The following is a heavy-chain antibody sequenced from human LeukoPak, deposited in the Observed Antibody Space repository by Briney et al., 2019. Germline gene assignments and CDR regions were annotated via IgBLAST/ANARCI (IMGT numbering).Heavy chain of an antibody. Sequence: SETLSLTCTVSGGSISGYYWSWIRQPPGKGLEWIGYIYYSGSTNYNPSLKSRVTISVDTSKNQFSLKLSSVTAADTAVYYCARDRTEVYPAPFDYWGQGTLVTVSS. V-gene: IGHV4-59*12. CDR3: ARDRTEVYPAPFDY. CDR1: GGSISGYY. CDR2: IYYSGST. J-gene: IGHJ4*02. D-gene: IGHD1-14*01.